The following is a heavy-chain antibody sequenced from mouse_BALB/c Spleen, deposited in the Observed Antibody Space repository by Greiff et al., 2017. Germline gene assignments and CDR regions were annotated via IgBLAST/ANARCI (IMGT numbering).Heavy chain of an antibody. V-gene: IGHV14-3*02. CDR1: GFNIKDTY. CDR2: IDPANGNT. D-gene: IGHD1-2*01. Sequence: VQLQQSGAELVKPGASVKLSCTASGFNIKDTYMHWVKQRPEQGLEWIGRIDPANGNTKYDPKFQGKATITADTSSNTAYLQLSSLTSEDTAVYYCAGLTTATGWGQGTTLTVSS. CDR3: AGLTTATG. J-gene: IGHJ2*01.